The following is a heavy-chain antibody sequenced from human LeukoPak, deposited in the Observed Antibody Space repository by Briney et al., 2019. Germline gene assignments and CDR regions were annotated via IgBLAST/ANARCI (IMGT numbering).Heavy chain of an antibody. V-gene: IGHV3-30*04. D-gene: IGHD5-24*01. CDR3: ARKDGYRDY. J-gene: IGHJ4*02. CDR2: ISYDGSNK. Sequence: GRSLRVSCAASGFTFSSYAMHWVRQAPGKGLEWVAVISYDGSNKYYADSVKGRFTISRDNSKNTLYLQMNSLRAEDTAVHYCARKDGYRDYWGQGTLVTVSS. CDR1: GFTFSSYA.